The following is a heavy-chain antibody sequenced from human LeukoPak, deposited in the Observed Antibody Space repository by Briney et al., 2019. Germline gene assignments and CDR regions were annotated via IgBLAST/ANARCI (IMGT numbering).Heavy chain of an antibody. CDR3: ARGQYCSSTSCAKDAFNI. D-gene: IGHD2-2*01. Sequence: GASVKISCKASGYTFTSYALHWVRQAPGQRLEWMGWINAGNGDTKYSQGFQNRVTITRDTSASTAYMELSSLRSEDTTVYYCARGQYCSSTSCAKDAFNIWGQGTMVTVSS. CDR2: INAGNGDT. V-gene: IGHV1-3*01. CDR1: GYTFTSYA. J-gene: IGHJ3*02.